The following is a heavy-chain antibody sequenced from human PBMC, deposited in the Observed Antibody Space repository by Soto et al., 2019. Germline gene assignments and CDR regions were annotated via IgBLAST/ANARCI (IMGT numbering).Heavy chain of an antibody. CDR2: ISGYNGNT. CDR1: GYTFTHYG. Sequence: QVRLVPSGAAVKKPGASVKVSCKASGYTFTHYGISWVRQAPGQGLQWMGWISGYNGNTKYAQKLRGRVSMTTDPSGGSAFMVVRRLPSDDPAVYYCARGGSSWSAEYVQHWGQGSLVIVSS. V-gene: IGHV1-18*01. D-gene: IGHD6-13*01. CDR3: ARGGSSWSAEYVQH. J-gene: IGHJ1*01.